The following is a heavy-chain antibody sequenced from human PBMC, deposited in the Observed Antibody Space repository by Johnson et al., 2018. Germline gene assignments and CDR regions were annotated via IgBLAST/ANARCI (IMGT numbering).Heavy chain of an antibody. CDR2: IGRAGDT. Sequence: VQLVESGGGLVQPGGSLRLPCAASGFTFSNYDMHWVRQTTGKGPEWVSAIGRAGDTYYAGSVKGRFTISRENAKNSLFLQMNSLRVADTAVYYCVRDPIDAGLSGAFDIWGQGTMVTVSS. J-gene: IGHJ3*02. D-gene: IGHD3-16*02. V-gene: IGHV3-13*01. CDR3: VRDPIDAGLSGAFDI. CDR1: GFTFSNYD.